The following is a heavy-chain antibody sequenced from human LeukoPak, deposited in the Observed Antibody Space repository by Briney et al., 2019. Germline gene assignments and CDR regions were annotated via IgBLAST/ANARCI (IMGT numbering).Heavy chain of an antibody. Sequence: GGSLRLSCAASRFTFSYYAMSWVRQAPEKGLEWVSVISGSGDRTYYADSVKGRFTISRDNSKNTLCLQMNSLRAEDTAVYYCAKGSSGWYMAPGDSWGPGTLVTVSS. CDR1: RFTFSYYA. D-gene: IGHD6-19*01. CDR3: AKGSSGWYMAPGDS. J-gene: IGHJ5*01. V-gene: IGHV3-23*01. CDR2: ISGSGDRT.